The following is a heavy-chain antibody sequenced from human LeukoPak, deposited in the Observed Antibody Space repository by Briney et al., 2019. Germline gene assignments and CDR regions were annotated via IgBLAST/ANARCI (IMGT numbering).Heavy chain of an antibody. CDR3: ARVSEQQPPH. CDR2: ISSSGSTI. CDR1: GFTFSSYG. D-gene: IGHD6-13*01. Sequence: PGGSLRLSCAASGFTFSSYGMHWVRQAPGKGLEWVSYISSSGSTIYYADSVKGRFTISRDNAKNSLYLQMNSLRAEDTAVYYCARVSEQQPPHWGQGTLVTVSS. V-gene: IGHV3-48*04. J-gene: IGHJ4*02.